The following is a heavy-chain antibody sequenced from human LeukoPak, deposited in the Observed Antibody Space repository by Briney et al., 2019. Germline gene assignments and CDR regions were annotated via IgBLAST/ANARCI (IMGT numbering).Heavy chain of an antibody. J-gene: IGHJ3*02. CDR3: ARGEELPGPTTVTAFWAFDI. CDR1: GYTFTSYA. D-gene: IGHD4-17*01. Sequence: GASVKVSCKASGYTFTSYAMHWVRQAPGQRLEWMGWINAGNGNTKYSQKFQGRVTITRDTSASTAYMELSSLRSEDTAVYYCARGEELPGPTTVTAFWAFDIWGQGTMVTVSS. V-gene: IGHV1-3*01. CDR2: INAGNGNT.